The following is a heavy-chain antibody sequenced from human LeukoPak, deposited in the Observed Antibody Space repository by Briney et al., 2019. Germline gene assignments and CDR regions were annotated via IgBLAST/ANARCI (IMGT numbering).Heavy chain of an antibody. D-gene: IGHD6-19*01. Sequence: ASVKVSCKASGYTFTGYYMHWVRQAPGQGLEWMGWINPNSGGTNYAQKFQGRVTMTRDTPISTAYMELSRLRSDDTAVYYCARDRLAVAGSHFDYSGQGTLVTVSS. CDR2: INPNSGGT. V-gene: IGHV1-2*02. CDR1: GYTFTGYY. J-gene: IGHJ4*02. CDR3: ARDRLAVAGSHFDY.